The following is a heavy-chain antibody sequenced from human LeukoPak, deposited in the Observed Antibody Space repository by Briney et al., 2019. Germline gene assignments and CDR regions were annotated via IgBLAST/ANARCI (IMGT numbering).Heavy chain of an antibody. J-gene: IGHJ6*02. CDR2: ISSSSSYI. CDR3: ARSYGDYSLMVYYYGMDV. Sequence: GGSLRLSCAAFGFTFDDYGMSWVRQAPGKGLEWVSSISSSSSYIYYADSVKGRFTISRDNAKNSLYLQMNSLRAEDTAVYYCARSYGDYSLMVYYYGMDVWGQGTTVTVSS. D-gene: IGHD4-17*01. CDR1: GFTFDDYG. V-gene: IGHV3-21*01.